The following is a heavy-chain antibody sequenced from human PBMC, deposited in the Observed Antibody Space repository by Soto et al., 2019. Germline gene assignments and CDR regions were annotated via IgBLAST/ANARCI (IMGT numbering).Heavy chain of an antibody. CDR2: LNPNTGGI. CDR1: GYTFTDYF. V-gene: IGHV1-2*02. D-gene: IGHD3-16*01. J-gene: IGHJ5*02. CDR3: ARVLSWRLYDIDS. Sequence: QVQLVQSGAEVKKPGAAVRVSCEASGYTFTDYFIHWVRQDPGQVLEWMGWLNPNTGGINYAQKLQGGVTMTRDTSISTAYMELRSLRSDDAAVYYCARVLSWRLYDIDSWGQGTLVTVSS.